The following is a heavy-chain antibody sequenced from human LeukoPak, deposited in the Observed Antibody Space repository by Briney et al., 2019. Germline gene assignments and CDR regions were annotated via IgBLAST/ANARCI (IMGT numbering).Heavy chain of an antibody. V-gene: IGHV4-30-2*01. Sequence: SETLSLTCTVSGGSISSSSYYWGWIRQPPGKGLEWIGYIYHSGSTYYNPSLKSRVTISVDRSKNQFSLKLSSVTAADTAVYYCARGQLRFDPWGQGTLVTVSS. D-gene: IGHD5-18*01. CDR3: ARGQLRFDP. CDR2: IYHSGST. CDR1: GGSISSSSYY. J-gene: IGHJ5*02.